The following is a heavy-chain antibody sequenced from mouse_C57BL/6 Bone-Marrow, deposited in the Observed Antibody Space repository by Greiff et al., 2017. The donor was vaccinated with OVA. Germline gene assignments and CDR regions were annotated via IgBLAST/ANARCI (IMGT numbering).Heavy chain of an antibody. V-gene: IGHV1-76*01. CDR3: ARTAQATDY. J-gene: IGHJ2*01. D-gene: IGHD3-2*02. CDR2: IYPGSGNT. CDR1: GYTFTDYY. Sequence: QVQLQQSGAEPVRPGASVKLSCKASGYTFTDYYINWVKQRPGQGLEWIARIYPGSGNTYYNEKFKGKATLTAEKSSSTAYMQLSSLTSEDAAVYFCARTAQATDYWGQGTTLTVSS.